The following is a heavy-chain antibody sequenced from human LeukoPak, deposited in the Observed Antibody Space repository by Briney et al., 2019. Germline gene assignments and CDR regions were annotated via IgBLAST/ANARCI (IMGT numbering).Heavy chain of an antibody. Sequence: SETLSLTCAVSVGSISSGNWWSWVRQSPGKGLEWIGEVYHNGTPNYNPSLKSRVTISADTFKNHFSLKLTFVTAADTAVYYCATAPILRGEAGEQYKYGMDVWGQGTTVIVSS. CDR3: ATAPILRGEAGEQYKYGMDV. CDR2: VYHNGTP. J-gene: IGHJ6*02. CDR1: VGSISSGNW. D-gene: IGHD1-1*01. V-gene: IGHV4-4*02.